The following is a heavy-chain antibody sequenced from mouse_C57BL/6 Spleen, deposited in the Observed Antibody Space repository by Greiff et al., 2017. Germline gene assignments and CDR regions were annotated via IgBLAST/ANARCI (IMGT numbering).Heavy chain of an antibody. CDR1: GYTFTSYW. J-gene: IGHJ1*03. CDR2: INPSTGGT. Sequence: VQLQQPGTELVKPGASVKLSCKASGYTFTSYWMHWVKQRPGKGLEWIGNINPSTGGTNYNEKFTRKATLTVDNSSSSAYMQLSILTSDDSAVYYCARAYYSNYGRYFDVWGTGTTVTVSS. CDR3: ARAYYSNYGRYFDV. V-gene: IGHV1-53*01. D-gene: IGHD2-5*01.